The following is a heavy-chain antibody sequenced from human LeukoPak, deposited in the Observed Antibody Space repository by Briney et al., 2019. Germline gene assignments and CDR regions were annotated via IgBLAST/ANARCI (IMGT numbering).Heavy chain of an antibody. CDR1: GYTFTSYA. J-gene: IGHJ4*02. CDR2: INAGNGNT. V-gene: IGHV1-3*01. Sequence: ASVKVSCKASGYTFTSYAMHWVRQAPGQRLEWMGWINAGNGNTKYSQKFQGRVTMTRNTSISTAYMELSSLRSEDTAVYYCARGPTHRWAIFGVVPNYHFDYWGQGTLVTVSS. CDR3: ARGPTHRWAIFGVVPNYHFDY. D-gene: IGHD3-3*01.